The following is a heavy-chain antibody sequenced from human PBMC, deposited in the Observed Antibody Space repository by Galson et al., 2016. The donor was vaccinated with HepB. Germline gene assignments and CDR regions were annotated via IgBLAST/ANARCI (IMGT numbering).Heavy chain of an antibody. CDR1: GGINNYH. D-gene: IGHD3-22*01. Sequence: SETLSLTCSVSGGINNYHWSWIRQPPGKGLEWIGYISHSGTTNYNPSLKSRVTISLDTSKKQFSLILTSVTAADTAVYYCVRTRSAYYYALDVWGQGTMLTVSS. CDR3: VRTRSAYYYALDV. J-gene: IGHJ3*01. CDR2: ISHSGTT. V-gene: IGHV4-59*01.